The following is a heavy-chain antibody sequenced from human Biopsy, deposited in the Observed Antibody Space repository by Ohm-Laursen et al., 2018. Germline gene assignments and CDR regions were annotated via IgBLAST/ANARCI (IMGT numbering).Heavy chain of an antibody. D-gene: IGHD3-22*01. CDR2: IFYRGST. J-gene: IGHJ5*02. CDR3: ARDYDTSGYYYVS. CDR1: GGSISNNNYY. Sequence: SGTLSLTCTVSGGSISNNNYYWGWIRQPPGKGLEWIGSIFYRGSTHYKPSLKSLVNISVDTSKNLFSRKLNSVTAADTAVYYCARDYDTSGYYYVSWGQGTLVTVSS. V-gene: IGHV4-39*01.